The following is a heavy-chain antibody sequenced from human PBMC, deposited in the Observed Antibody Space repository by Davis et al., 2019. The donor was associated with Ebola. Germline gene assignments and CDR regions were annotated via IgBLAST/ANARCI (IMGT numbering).Heavy chain of an antibody. Sequence: AASVKVSCKASGYTFTSYYIHWVRQAPGQGLEWMGWMNPNSGNTGYAQKFQGRVTMTRNTSISTAYMELSSLRSEDTAVYYCARRVGATGIWGQGTMVTVSS. CDR2: MNPNSGNT. CDR1: GYTFTSYY. D-gene: IGHD1-26*01. CDR3: ARRVGATGI. J-gene: IGHJ3*02. V-gene: IGHV1-8*02.